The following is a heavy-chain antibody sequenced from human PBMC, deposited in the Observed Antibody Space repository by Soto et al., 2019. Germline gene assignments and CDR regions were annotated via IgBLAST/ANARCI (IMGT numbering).Heavy chain of an antibody. CDR1: GFTFSNYW. J-gene: IGHJ6*03. D-gene: IGHD2-15*01. Sequence: EVQLVESGGGLVQPGGSLRLSCAASGFTFSNYWMYWVRQAPGEGLVWVSRINSDGSVSSYADSVKGRLTISRDNVKNTLYLQMDSLRAEDTAVYYCARGDCVGCTCYSLAGSFYYSMDVWGKGTTVTVFS. CDR2: INSDGSVS. V-gene: IGHV3-74*01. CDR3: ARGDCVGCTCYSLAGSFYYSMDV.